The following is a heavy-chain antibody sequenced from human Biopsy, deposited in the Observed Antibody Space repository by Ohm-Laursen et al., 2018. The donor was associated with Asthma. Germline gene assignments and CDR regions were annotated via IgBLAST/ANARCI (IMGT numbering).Heavy chain of an antibody. D-gene: IGHD4-17*01. V-gene: IGHV1-24*01. CDR2: HDHEEGGT. CDR3: ASDFPKDYVRYNFQF. Sequence: ASVKVSCKISGYSLTDLSMHWVRQAPGQGLEWMGGHDHEEGGTVNARRFQGRVTMTENASTDTAYMELSSLSSDDTAVYYCASDFPKDYVRYNFQFWGQGTLVTVSS. J-gene: IGHJ4*02. CDR1: GYSLTDLS.